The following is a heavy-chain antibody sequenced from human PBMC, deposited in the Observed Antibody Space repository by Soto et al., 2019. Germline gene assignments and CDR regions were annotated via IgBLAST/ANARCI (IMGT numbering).Heavy chain of an antibody. D-gene: IGHD3-22*01. CDR3: ARQFDSDTTGYYYDY. CDR1: GGTFSRNT. V-gene: IGHV1-69*13. Sequence: SVKVSCRVSGGTFSRNTISWVRQAPGQGLEWMGGSVPIFELANYAQKFLGRVTITADENTRTVYMELSRMRAEDTAVYYCARQFDSDTTGYYYDYWGQGSLVTFSS. CDR2: SVPIFELA. J-gene: IGHJ4*02.